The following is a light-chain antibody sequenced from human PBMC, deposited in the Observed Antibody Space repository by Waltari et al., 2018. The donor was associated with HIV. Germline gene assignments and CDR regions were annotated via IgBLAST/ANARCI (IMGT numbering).Light chain of an antibody. V-gene: IGLV2-14*01. CDR3: SSLTNSATLSVL. Sequence: QFALTQPASVSGSPGQSITVSCTGTNSDIGYYNYVSWYQQHPGKAPKLIIYEVSNRPSGVSNLCSGSKSGNTASLTISGLQAEDEADYFCSSLTNSATLSVLFGGGTKLTVL. J-gene: IGLJ3*02. CDR1: NSDIGYYNY. CDR2: EVS.